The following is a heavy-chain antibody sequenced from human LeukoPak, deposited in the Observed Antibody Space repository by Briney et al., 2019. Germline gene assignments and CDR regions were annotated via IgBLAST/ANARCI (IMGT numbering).Heavy chain of an antibody. CDR3: ARDYFDSSDYPQTYYYYYMGV. Sequence: PGGSLRLSCAASGFTFSRYSMNRVRQAPGKGLEWVASISSTSTFIYSADSVKGRFTISRDTAKNSLFLQMNSLRAEDTAIYYCARDYFDSSDYPQTYYYYYMGVWGKGTTVTVSS. CDR2: ISSTSTFI. V-gene: IGHV3-21*01. D-gene: IGHD3-22*01. J-gene: IGHJ6*03. CDR1: GFTFSRYS.